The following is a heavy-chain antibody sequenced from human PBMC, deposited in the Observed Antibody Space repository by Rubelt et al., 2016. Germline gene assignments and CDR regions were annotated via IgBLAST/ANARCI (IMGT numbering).Heavy chain of an antibody. J-gene: IGHJ4*02. CDR1: GFTFSSYG. CDR3: ARDVDNRGVIYGGNSPKESPFDY. D-gene: IGHD4-23*01. CDR2: IWYDGSNK. V-gene: IGHV3-33*01. Sequence: VWSGGGVVQPGRSLRLSCAASGFTFSSYGMHWVRQAPGKGLEWVAVIWYDGSNKYYADSVRGRFTISRDNSKNTLYLQMNSLRAEDTAVYYCARDVDNRGVIYGGNSPKESPFDYWGQGTLVTVSS.